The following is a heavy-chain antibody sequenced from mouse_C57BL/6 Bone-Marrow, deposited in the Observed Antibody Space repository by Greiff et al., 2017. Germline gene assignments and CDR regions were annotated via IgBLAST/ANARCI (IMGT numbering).Heavy chain of an antibody. V-gene: IGHV14-4*01. CDR1: GFNIKDDY. Sequence: EVQLQQSGAELVRPGASVKLSCTASGFNIKDDYMHWVKQRPEQGLEWIGWIDPENGDTEYASKFQGKATITADTSSNTAYLQLSSLTSEDTAVYYCTTRELLRSYFDYWGQGTTLTVSS. CDR3: TTRELLRSYFDY. CDR2: IDPENGDT. D-gene: IGHD1-1*01. J-gene: IGHJ2*01.